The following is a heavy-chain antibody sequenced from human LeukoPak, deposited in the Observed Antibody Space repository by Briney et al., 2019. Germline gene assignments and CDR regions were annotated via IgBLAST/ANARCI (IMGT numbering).Heavy chain of an antibody. CDR1: GGSISSYY. CDR3: ASSWSRRGWFDR. CDR2: IYTSGGA. J-gene: IGHJ5*02. D-gene: IGHD2-8*02. Sequence: SETLSLTCAVSGGSISSYYWSWIRQPAGRGLEWIGRIYTSGGANYSPSLKSRVTMSIDTSKNQFSLRLTSVTAADTAVYYCASSWSRRGWFDRWGQGTLVTVSS. V-gene: IGHV4-4*07.